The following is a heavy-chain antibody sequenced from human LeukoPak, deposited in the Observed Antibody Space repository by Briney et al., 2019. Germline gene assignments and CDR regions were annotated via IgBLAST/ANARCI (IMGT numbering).Heavy chain of an antibody. CDR1: GFTFSSYG. J-gene: IGHJ6*03. CDR3: ARVKYYYYYYMDV. CDR2: ISGSGGST. V-gene: IGHV3-23*01. Sequence: GGSLRLSCAASGFTFSSYGMSWVRQAPGKGLEWVSAISGSGGSTYYADSVKGRFTISRDNSKNTLYLQMNSLRAEDTAVYYCARVKYYYYYYMDVWGKGTTVTISS.